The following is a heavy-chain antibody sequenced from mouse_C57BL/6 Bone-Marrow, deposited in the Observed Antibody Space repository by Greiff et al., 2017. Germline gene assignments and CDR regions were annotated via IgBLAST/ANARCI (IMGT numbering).Heavy chain of an antibody. J-gene: IGHJ4*01. D-gene: IGHD3-3*01. CDR2: ISSGSSTI. V-gene: IGHV5-17*01. CDR1: GFTFSDYG. CDR3: ARPRLRENAMDY. Sequence: EVHLVESGGGLVKPGGSLKLSCAASGFTFSDYGMHWVRQAPEKGLEWVAYISSGSSTIYYADTVKGRFTLSRDNAKNTRFLQMTSLRSEDTAMYYCARPRLRENAMDYWGQGTSVTVSS.